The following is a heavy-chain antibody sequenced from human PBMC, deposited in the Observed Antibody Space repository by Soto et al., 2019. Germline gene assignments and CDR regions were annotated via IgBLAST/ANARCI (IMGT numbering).Heavy chain of an antibody. V-gene: IGHV3-33*01. CDR1: GFTFSNYG. CDR2: IWYDGSNK. D-gene: IGHD2-15*01. CDR3: ARDYSRYYGMDV. Sequence: PGGSLRLSCAASGFTFSNYGMHWVRQAPGKGLESVAVIWYDGSNKYYAYSVKGRFTISRDNSKNTMYLQVNSLRAEDTAVYYCARDYSRYYGMDVWGQGTTVTVSS. J-gene: IGHJ6*02.